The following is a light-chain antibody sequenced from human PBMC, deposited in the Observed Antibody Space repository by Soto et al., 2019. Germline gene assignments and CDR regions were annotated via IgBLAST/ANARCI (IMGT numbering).Light chain of an antibody. J-gene: IGLJ1*01. CDR3: CSYAGSYSYA. CDR1: SSDVGGFNS. V-gene: IGLV2-11*01. CDR2: DVN. Sequence: QSALTQPRSVSGSPGQSVTISCTGTSSDVGGFNSVSWYQQHPGKAPKLMIYDVNKRPSGVPDRFSGSKSGSTASLTISGRQAEDEADYYCCSYAGSYSYAFATGTKLTVL.